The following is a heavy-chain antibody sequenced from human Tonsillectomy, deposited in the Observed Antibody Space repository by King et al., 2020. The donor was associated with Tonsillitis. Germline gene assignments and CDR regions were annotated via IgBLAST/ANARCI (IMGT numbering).Heavy chain of an antibody. Sequence: VQLVESGAEVKKPGASVKVSCQASGYTFTDYSIHWIRQAPGQGLEWMGRINPDSGGADYPLRFEGRVTMTRDLSIRSVYLELSRLKSDDTAIYFCARDTGGWRAFDDWGQGTLVTVSS. CDR2: INPDSGGA. V-gene: IGHV1-2*06. CDR3: ARDTGGWRAFDD. J-gene: IGHJ5*02. D-gene: IGHD6-19*01. CDR1: GYTFTDYS.